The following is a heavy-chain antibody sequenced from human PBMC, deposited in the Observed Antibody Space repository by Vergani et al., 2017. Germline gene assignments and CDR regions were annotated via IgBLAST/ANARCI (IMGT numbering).Heavy chain of an antibody. D-gene: IGHD7-27*01. Sequence: EVQLVESGGGLVQPGGSLRLSCAASGFTFSSYSMNWVRQAPGKGLEWVSYISSSSSTIYYADSVKGRFTISRDNAKNSLYLQMNSLRAEDTALYYCARVRIQFTLTGDRGDFDYWGQGTLVTVSS. CDR1: GFTFSSYS. V-gene: IGHV3-48*01. J-gene: IGHJ4*02. CDR3: ARVRIQFTLTGDRGDFDY. CDR2: ISSSSSTI.